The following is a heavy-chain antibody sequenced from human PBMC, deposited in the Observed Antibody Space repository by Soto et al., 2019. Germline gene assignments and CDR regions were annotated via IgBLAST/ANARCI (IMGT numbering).Heavy chain of an antibody. V-gene: IGHV4-31*03. J-gene: IGHJ5*02. Sequence: HVQLQESGPGLVKPSQTLSLTCTVSNGSITSGGYYWSWIRQHPGKGLEWIGYIYYSGSTYYKPSLKGRVPISIDTSKNQFSLKWSSVTAADPALYYCARGPYYYYDTTGSTGWFDPWGQGTLVTVSS. CDR3: ARGPYYYYDTTGSTGWFDP. CDR2: IYYSGST. CDR1: NGSITSGGYY. D-gene: IGHD3-22*01.